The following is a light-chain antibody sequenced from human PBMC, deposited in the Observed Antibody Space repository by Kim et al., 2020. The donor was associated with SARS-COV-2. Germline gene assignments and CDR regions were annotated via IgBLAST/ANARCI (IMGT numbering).Light chain of an antibody. J-gene: IGLJ3*02. V-gene: IGLV2-11*01. CDR1: SSDVGGYNY. CDR2: DVS. Sequence: PGQSVTISCTGTSSDVGGYNYVSWYQQHPGKAPKLMIYDVSKRPSGVPDRFSGSKSGNTASLTISGLQAEDEADHYCCSYAGSYEVFGGGTQLTVL. CDR3: CSYAGSYEV.